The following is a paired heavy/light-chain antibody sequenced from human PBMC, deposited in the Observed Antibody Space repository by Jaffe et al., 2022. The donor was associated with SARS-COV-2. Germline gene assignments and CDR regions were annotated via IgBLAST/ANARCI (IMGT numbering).Light chain of an antibody. CDR1: QSVLYSSNNKNY. V-gene: IGKV4-1*01. CDR2: WAS. J-gene: IGKJ1*01. Sequence: DIVMTQSPDSLAVSLGERATINCKSSQSVLYSSNNKNYLAWYQQKPGQPPKLLFYWASTRESGVPDRFSGSGSGTDFTLTISSLQVEDVAVYYCQQYHSTPWTFGQGTEVEIK. CDR3: QQYHSTPWT.
Heavy chain of an antibody. J-gene: IGHJ4*02. D-gene: IGHD7-27*01. V-gene: IGHV3-23*01. Sequence: EVQLLESGGGLVQPGGSLRVSCAASGFTFSSYAMTWVRQAPGKGLEWVSTITGGGATTYYADSVRGRLTISRDNSNTTLYLQLNSLRAEDTAVYYCAKGANPATKFNHFDYWGQGTLVTVSS. CDR3: AKGANPATKFNHFDY. CDR2: ITGGGATT. CDR1: GFTFSSYA.